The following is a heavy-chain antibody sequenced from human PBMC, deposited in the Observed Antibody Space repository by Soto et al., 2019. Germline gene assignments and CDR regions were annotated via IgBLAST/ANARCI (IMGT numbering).Heavy chain of an antibody. CDR3: APHVYCSGGSCQHDAFAI. D-gene: IGHD2-15*01. CDR2: ITAGGDGT. V-gene: IGHV3-23*01. Sequence: EVQVLESGGGLVQPGGSLRLSCEASGITFSNYMMTWIRQAPGKGLEWVSTITAGGDGTYYADSVKGRFTMSRETSKNTLYLQMNSLRAEDTAVYYCAPHVYCSGGSCQHDAFAIRGQGTMVTVSS. J-gene: IGHJ3*02. CDR1: GITFSNYM.